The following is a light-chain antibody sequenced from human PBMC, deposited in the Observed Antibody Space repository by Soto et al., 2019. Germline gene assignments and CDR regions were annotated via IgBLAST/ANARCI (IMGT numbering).Light chain of an antibody. CDR2: AAS. CDR3: QQANSFPLT. V-gene: IGKV1-12*01. CDR1: QGISSW. Sequence: DIQMTQSPSSVSASLGDRVTITCRASQGISSWLAWYQKKPGKAPKLLIFAASSLQRGVPSRFSGSGSGTDFTLTISSLQPEDIATYFCQQANSFPLTFGGGTKVEIK. J-gene: IGKJ4*01.